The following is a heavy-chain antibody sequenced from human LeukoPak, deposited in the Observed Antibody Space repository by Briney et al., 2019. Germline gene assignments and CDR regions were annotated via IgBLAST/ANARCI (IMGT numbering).Heavy chain of an antibody. V-gene: IGHV5-51*01. CDR3: VRHPTDRCSGGICYSGPGDT. J-gene: IGHJ5*01. D-gene: IGHD2-15*01. CDR2: IYPGDSET. CDR1: GYRFSSYW. Sequence: GESLKISCKGSGYRFSSYWIGWVRQMSGKGLEWLGVIYPGDSETKYSPSFEGQVTISVDKFITTAYLQWSSLKASDTGMYYCVRHPTDRCSGGICYSGPGDTWGQGTLVTVSS.